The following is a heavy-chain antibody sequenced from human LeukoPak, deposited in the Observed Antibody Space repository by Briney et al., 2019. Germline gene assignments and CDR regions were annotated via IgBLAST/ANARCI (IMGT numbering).Heavy chain of an antibody. CDR2: IKEDGSEK. D-gene: IGHD3-10*01. CDR3: ARDQRYGSGSLFDY. CDR1: GFPFSHYW. J-gene: IGHJ4*02. V-gene: IGHV3-7*01. Sequence: PGGSLRLSCAASGFPFSHYWMSWVRQAPGKGLDWVANIKEDGSEKQYVDSVKGRFTISRDNAKNSLFLQMNSPRAEDTAVYYCARDQRYGSGSLFDYWGQGLLVTVSS.